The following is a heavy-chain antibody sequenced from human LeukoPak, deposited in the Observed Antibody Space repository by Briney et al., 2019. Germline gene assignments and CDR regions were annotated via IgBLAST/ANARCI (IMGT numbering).Heavy chain of an antibody. Sequence: SETLSLTCAVYGGSFGGYYWSWIRQPPGKGLEWIGEINHSGSTNYNPSLKSRVTISVDTSKNQFSLKVSSVSAADTAVYYCARAYSSSWYWNWFDPWGQGTLVTVSS. CDR1: GGSFGGYY. J-gene: IGHJ5*02. D-gene: IGHD6-13*01. V-gene: IGHV4-34*01. CDR3: ARAYSSSWYWNWFDP. CDR2: INHSGST.